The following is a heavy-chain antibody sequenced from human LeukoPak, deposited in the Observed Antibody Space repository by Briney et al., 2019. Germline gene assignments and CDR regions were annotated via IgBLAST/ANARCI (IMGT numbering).Heavy chain of an antibody. J-gene: IGHJ3*02. D-gene: IGHD3-10*01. V-gene: IGHV1-2*02. CDR2: INPKSGGT. CDR1: GYTFTGYY. CDR3: ARNLWFGESSDAFDM. Sequence: ASVRVSCKASGYTFTGYYMHWVRQAPGQGLEWMGWINPKSGGTNYAQKFQGRVTMTWDTSISTAYMEMSRLRSDDTAVYYCARNLWFGESSDAFDMWGQGTMVTVSS.